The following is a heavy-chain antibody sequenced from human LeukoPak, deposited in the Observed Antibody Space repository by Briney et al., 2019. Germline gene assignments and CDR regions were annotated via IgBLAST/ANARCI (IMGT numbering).Heavy chain of an antibody. V-gene: IGHV1-2*02. CDR2: INPNSGGT. CDR3: ASVRGYCSGGSCYPDAFDI. D-gene: IGHD2-15*01. Sequence: ASVKVSCKASGYTFTGYYMHWVRQAPGQRLEGMGWINPNSGGTNYAQKFQGRVTMTRDTSISTAYMELSRLRSDDTAVYYCASVRGYCSGGSCYPDAFDIWGQGTMVTVSS. J-gene: IGHJ3*02. CDR1: GYTFTGYY.